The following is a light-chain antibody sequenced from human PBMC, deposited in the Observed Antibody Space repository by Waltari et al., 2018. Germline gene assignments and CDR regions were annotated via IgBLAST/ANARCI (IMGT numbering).Light chain of an antibody. Sequence: QSVLTQPPSASVTPGQTVSISCSGGSSNIAVNTVNWYKQLPGMAPKLLINGNNQRPSGVPDRFSGSTSGTQASLASSGIQSEDEADYYCAAWDDSLYGRVYGGGTKLTVL. CDR1: SSNIAVNT. J-gene: IGLJ2*01. V-gene: IGLV1-44*01. CDR2: GNN. CDR3: AAWDDSLYGRV.